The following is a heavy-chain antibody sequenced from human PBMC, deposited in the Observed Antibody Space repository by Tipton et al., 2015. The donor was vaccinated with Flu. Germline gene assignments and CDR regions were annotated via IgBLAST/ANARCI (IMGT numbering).Heavy chain of an antibody. D-gene: IGHD3-10*01. V-gene: IGHV4-61*02. CDR1: GDSISSGTYY. CDR2: VYTSGST. J-gene: IGHJ6*01. Sequence: TLSLTCTVSGDSISSGTYYWSWIRQPAGKGLEWIGRVYTSGSTNYNPSLRSRVTISVDTSKNQFSLKLSSVTAADTAVYYCARDDGDYGLWSYHYYYGMDVWVQGTTVSVSS. CDR3: ARDDGDYGLWSYHYYYGMDV.